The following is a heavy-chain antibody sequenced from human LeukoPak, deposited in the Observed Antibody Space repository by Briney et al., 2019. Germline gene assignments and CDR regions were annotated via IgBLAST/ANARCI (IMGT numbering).Heavy chain of an antibody. V-gene: IGHV4-39*07. Sequence: SETLSLTCTVSGGSISSSSYYWGWIRQPPGKGLEWIGSIYYSGSTYYNPSLKSRVTISVDTSKNQFSLKLSSVTAADTAVYYCARALPLQLVRTMYNWFDPWGQGTLVTVSS. J-gene: IGHJ5*02. CDR1: GGSISSSSYY. D-gene: IGHD6-6*01. CDR3: ARALPLQLVRTMYNWFDP. CDR2: IYYSGST.